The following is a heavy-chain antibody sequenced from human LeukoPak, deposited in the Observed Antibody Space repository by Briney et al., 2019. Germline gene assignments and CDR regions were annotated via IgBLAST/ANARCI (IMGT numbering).Heavy chain of an antibody. D-gene: IGHD3-22*01. Sequence: SETLSLTCTVSVVSISSGDYYWIWIRRPPGKGLECIVYTYYSGSTYYNPYLKSRVTISVDTSKNQFSLKLSSVTAAATAVYYCARPYYYDSRIDPWGQGTRVTVSS. V-gene: IGHV4-30-4*01. CDR1: VVSISSGDYY. CDR2: TYYSGST. J-gene: IGHJ5*02. CDR3: ARPYYYDSRIDP.